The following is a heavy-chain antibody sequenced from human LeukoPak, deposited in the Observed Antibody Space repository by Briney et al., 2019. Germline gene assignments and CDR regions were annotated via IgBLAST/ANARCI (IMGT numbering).Heavy chain of an antibody. CDR1: GGSISSSSYY. D-gene: IGHD5-12*01. V-gene: IGHV4-39*07. CDR3: ARVGYSGYDDRGAFDI. Sequence: SETLSLTCAVYGGSISSSSYYWGWIRQSPGKGLEWIGSMYYGGDTYYNPSLTSRLTISADTSKSEFSVRLSSVTAADTAVYYCARVGYSGYDDRGAFDIWGQGTMVTVSS. CDR2: MYYGGDT. J-gene: IGHJ3*02.